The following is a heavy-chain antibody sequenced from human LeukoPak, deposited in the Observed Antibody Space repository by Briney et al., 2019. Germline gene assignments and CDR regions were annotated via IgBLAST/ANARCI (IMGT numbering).Heavy chain of an antibody. Sequence: ALVKVSCKASGGTFSSYAISWVQQAPGQGLEWMGGIIPIFGTANYAQKFQGRVTITTDESTSTAYMELSSLRSEDTAAYYCARDLYYDSSGYYSDWGQGTLVTVSS. CDR1: GGTFSSYA. CDR2: IIPIFGTA. J-gene: IGHJ4*02. D-gene: IGHD3-22*01. V-gene: IGHV1-69*05. CDR3: ARDLYYDSSGYYSD.